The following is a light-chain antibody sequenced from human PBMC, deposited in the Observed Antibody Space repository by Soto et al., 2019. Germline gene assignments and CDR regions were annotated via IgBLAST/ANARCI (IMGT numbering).Light chain of an antibody. CDR2: KAT. Sequence: AIQVTQSPSSLSASVGDRVTISCRTSQDIRYDLGWYQQQPGKAPKLLIYKATNLQRGVSSRFSGSGSGTDFSLTISSLQPADSATYYCQQYHDFQYTFGQGTKLEI. CDR3: QQYHDFQYT. J-gene: IGKJ2*01. V-gene: IGKV1-6*02. CDR1: QDIRYD.